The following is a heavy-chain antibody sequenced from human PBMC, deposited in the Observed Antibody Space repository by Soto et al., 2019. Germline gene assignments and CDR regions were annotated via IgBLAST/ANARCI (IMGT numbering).Heavy chain of an antibody. CDR2: ISWNSGSI. V-gene: IGHV3-9*01. CDR1: GFTFDDYA. J-gene: IGHJ4*02. CDR3: AKDIQPGEQLVSSPFDY. Sequence: GGSLRLSCAASGFTFDDYAMHWVRRAPGKGLEWVSGISWNSGSIGYADSVKGRFTISRDNAKNSLYLQMNSLRAEDTALYYCAKDIQPGEQLVSSPFDYWGQGTLVTVSS. D-gene: IGHD6-6*01.